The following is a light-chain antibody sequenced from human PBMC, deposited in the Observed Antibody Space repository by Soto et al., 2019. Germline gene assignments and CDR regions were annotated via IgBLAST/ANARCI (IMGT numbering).Light chain of an antibody. CDR2: AAS. CDR1: QDLRNY. V-gene: IGKV1-16*02. CDR3: QQDVNYPRT. Sequence: DIQMTQSPSSLSASVGDRITITCRASQDLRNYLAWVQQKPGKAPKSLIYAASTLQPGVPSKFSGIGSGTDFTLTISSRQPEDFATYEVQQDVNYPRTFGQGTTVEIK. J-gene: IGKJ1*01.